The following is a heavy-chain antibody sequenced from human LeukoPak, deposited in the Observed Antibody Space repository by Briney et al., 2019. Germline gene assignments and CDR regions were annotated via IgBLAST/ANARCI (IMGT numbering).Heavy chain of an antibody. CDR1: GFTFSSYG. Sequence: GRSLRLSCAASGFTFSSYGMHWVRQAPGKGLEWVAVIWYDGSNKYYADSVEGRFTISRDNSKNTLYLQMNSLRAEDTAVYYCARGGFYGDYPIDYWGQGTLVTVSS. J-gene: IGHJ4*02. CDR2: IWYDGSNK. V-gene: IGHV3-33*01. D-gene: IGHD4-17*01. CDR3: ARGGFYGDYPIDY.